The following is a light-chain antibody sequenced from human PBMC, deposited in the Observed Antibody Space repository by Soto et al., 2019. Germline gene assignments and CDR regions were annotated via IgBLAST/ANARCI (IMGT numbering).Light chain of an antibody. CDR1: QSVNKY. CDR3: QQNFELPTT. V-gene: IGKV1-39*01. J-gene: IGKJ5*01. CDR2: LTS. Sequence: DFQMTQSPSSLSASVGDRVIITWRTSQSVNKYLHWFKQRPGEAPKLLIYLTSTLQTGVPSRFSGSGSGTEFTLTISSLQPEDFATYFCQQNFELPTTFGQGTRLEI.